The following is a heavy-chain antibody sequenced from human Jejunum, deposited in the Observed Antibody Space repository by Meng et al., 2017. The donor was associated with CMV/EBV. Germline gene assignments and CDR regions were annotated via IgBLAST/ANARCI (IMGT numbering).Heavy chain of an antibody. CDR1: GFSFSKFG. D-gene: IGHD2-15*01. CDR2: ISPSGGST. J-gene: IGHJ3*02. CDR3: AKDVKAAGIRAAFDI. Sequence: SGFSFSKFGINWVRQAPGKGLEWVSIISPSGGSTYYADSVKGRFTISRDNSQNTLYLQMNSLRAEDTAVYYCAKDVKAAGIRAAFDIWGQGTMVTVSS. V-gene: IGHV3-23*01.